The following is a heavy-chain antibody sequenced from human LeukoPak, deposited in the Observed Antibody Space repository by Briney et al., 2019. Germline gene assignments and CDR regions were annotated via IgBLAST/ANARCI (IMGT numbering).Heavy chain of an antibody. CDR1: GGSISSYY. CDR2: IYTSGST. CDR3: ARVYPPSTSCYSCYYYMDV. J-gene: IGHJ6*03. V-gene: IGHV4-4*07. Sequence: SETLSLTCTVSGGSISSYYWSWIRQPAGKGLEWIGRIYTSGSTNYSPSLKSRVTMSVDTSKNQFSLTLSSVTAADTAVYYCARVYPPSTSCYSCYYYMDVWGKGTTVTVSS. D-gene: IGHD2-2*02.